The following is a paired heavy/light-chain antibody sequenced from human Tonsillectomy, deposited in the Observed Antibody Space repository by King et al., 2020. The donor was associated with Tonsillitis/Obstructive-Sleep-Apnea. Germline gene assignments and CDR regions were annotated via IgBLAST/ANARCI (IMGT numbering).Light chain of an antibody. CDR3: QAWDSSGDHPV. CDR1: NIGSKS. V-gene: IGLV3-21*01. J-gene: IGLJ2*01. CDR2: HGS. Sequence: SYVLTQPPSVSVAPGKTARITCGGNNIGSKSVHWYQQRPGQAPVVVIYHGSDRPSGIPERFSGSNSGNTATLTISRVEAGDEADYYCQAWDSSGDHPVFGGGTKLTVL.
Heavy chain of an antibody. CDR2: IHYSEST. V-gene: IGHV4-59*01. CDR3: ARGLRCSGGYCRGDNWFDP. Sequence: QVQLQQSGPGLVKTSETLSLTCTVSGGSISSYYWSWIRQPPGKGLEWIGHIHYSESTNYNASLNSRVTISVDTSKNQFSLRLRSVTAADTAVYYCARGLRCSGGYCRGDNWFDPWGQGTLVTVSS. CDR1: GGSISSYY. D-gene: IGHD2-15*01. J-gene: IGHJ5*02.